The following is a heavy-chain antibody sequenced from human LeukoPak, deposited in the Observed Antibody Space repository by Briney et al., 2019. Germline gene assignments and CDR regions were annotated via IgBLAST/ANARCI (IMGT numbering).Heavy chain of an antibody. CDR1: GFTVSSNY. CDR3: VKDPTRTTTGYFDI. V-gene: IGHV3-23*01. D-gene: IGHD4-11*01. Sequence: PGGSLRLSCAASGFTVSSNYMSWVRQAPGKGLEWVSGISDNGGRTFYADSVKGRFTISRDNSKNTVYLQMNGLRADDTAIYYCVKDPTRTTTGYFDIWGQGTLVTVSS. CDR2: ISDNGGRT. J-gene: IGHJ4*02.